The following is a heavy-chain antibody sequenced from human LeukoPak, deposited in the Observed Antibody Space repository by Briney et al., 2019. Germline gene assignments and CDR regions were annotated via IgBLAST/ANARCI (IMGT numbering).Heavy chain of an antibody. J-gene: IGHJ3*02. D-gene: IGHD1-26*01. CDR1: GFTFSSYG. Sequence: PGGSLRLSCAASGFTFSSYGMHWVRQAPGKGLEWVAVIWYGGSNKYYADSVKGRFTISRDNSKNTLYLQMNSLRAEDTAAYYCAKGHLGGHNDAFDIWGQGTMVTVSS. CDR3: AKGHLGGHNDAFDI. V-gene: IGHV3-30*02. CDR2: IWYGGSNK.